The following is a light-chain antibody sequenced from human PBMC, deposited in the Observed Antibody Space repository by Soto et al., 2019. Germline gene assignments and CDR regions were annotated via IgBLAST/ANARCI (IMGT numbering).Light chain of an antibody. Sequence: ENVLTQSPVTLSSSPGERATLSCRASQRVSSNHLAWYQQKPGQAPRLLIYDASNRATGIPDRFNGSGSGTDFTLTITSLEPGDSALYYCQQYDSSPQSFGQGTNLEIE. V-gene: IGKV3-20*01. CDR1: QRVSSNH. CDR2: DAS. CDR3: QQYDSSPQS. J-gene: IGKJ2*01.